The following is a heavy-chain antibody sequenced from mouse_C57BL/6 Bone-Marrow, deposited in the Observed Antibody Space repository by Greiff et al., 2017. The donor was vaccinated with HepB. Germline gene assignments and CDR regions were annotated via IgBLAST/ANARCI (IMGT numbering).Heavy chain of an antibody. CDR3: ARYYYGSSYGY. D-gene: IGHD1-1*01. J-gene: IGHJ2*01. V-gene: IGHV1-19*01. Sequence: EVQLQQSGPVLVKPGASVKMSCKASGYTFTDYYMNWVKQSHGKSLEWIGVINPYNGGTSYNQKFKGTATLTVDKSSSTAYMALTSLTSEDSAVCYCARYYYGSSYGYWGQGTTLTVSS. CDR1: GYTFTDYY. CDR2: INPYNGGT.